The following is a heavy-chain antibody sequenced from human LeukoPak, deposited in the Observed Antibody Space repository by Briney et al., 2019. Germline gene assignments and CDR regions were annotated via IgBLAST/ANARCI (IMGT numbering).Heavy chain of an antibody. CDR3: ARDPRTDAFDI. V-gene: IGHV3-74*01. CDR2: VKGDGSST. CDR1: GFIFSNYW. J-gene: IGHJ3*02. Sequence: GGSLRLSCAASGFIFSNYWMHWVRQAPGKGLVWVSRVKGDGSSTIYADSVKGRFTISRDNAKNSLYLQMNSLRAEDTAVYFCARDPRTDAFDIWGQGTMVTVSS.